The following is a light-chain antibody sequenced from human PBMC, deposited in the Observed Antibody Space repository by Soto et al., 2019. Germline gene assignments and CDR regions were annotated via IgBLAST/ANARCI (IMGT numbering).Light chain of an antibody. CDR2: GAS. V-gene: IGKV3-15*01. J-gene: IGKJ1*01. CDR1: QSVSSN. CDR3: QQYNNWPWT. Sequence: EIVMTQSPATLSVSPGERATHSCRASQSVSSNLAWYQQKPGQAPRLLIYGASTRATGIPARFSGSGSGTEFTLTISSLQSEDFAVYYCQQYNNWPWTFGQGTQVEIK.